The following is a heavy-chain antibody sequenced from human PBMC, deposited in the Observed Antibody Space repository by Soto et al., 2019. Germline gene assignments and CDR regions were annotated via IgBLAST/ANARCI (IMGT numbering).Heavy chain of an antibody. Sequence: GGSLRLSCAASGFTFSSYAMHWVRQAPGKGLEWVAVISYDGSNKYYADSVKGRFTISRDNSKNTLYLQMNSLRAEDTAVYYCARGFEQLWGLYYYYYYGMDVWGQGTTVTVSS. J-gene: IGHJ6*02. CDR2: ISYDGSNK. V-gene: IGHV3-30-3*01. CDR3: ARGFEQLWGLYYYYYYGMDV. D-gene: IGHD5-18*01. CDR1: GFTFSSYA.